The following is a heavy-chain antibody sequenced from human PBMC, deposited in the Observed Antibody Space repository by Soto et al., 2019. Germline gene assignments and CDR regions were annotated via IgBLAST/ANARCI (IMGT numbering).Heavy chain of an antibody. J-gene: IGHJ5*02. CDR2: IKQDGSEK. CDR1: GFTFSSYW. CDR3: ESGGEYTKRHNWFDP. D-gene: IGHD2-21*01. V-gene: IGHV3-7*01. Sequence: GGSLRLSCAASGFTFSSYWMSWVRQAPGKGLEWVANIKQDGSEKYYVDSVKGRFTISRDNAKNSLYLQMNSLRAEDTAVYYCESGGEYTKRHNWFDPWGQGTLVTVSS.